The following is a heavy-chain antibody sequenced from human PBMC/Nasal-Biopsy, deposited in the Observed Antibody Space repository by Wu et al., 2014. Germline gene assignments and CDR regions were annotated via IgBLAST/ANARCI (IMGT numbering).Heavy chain of an antibody. CDR1: GGSISSDGFS. CDR3: AREREYCGDTSCNAFDY. D-gene: IGHD2-2*01. V-gene: IGHV4-31*03. J-gene: IGHJ4*01. CDR2: ISNSGKT. Sequence: TLSLTCTVSGGSISSDGFSWTWVRQRPGKGLEYIGYISNSGKTYYNPSVKGRITISLDTSKNQFSLKLSSVTAADSATYFCAREREYCGDTSCNAFDYWGPRKPGHRLL.